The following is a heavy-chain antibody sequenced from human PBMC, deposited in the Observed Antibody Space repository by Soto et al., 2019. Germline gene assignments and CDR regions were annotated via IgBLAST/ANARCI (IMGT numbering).Heavy chain of an antibody. CDR3: ARRATVVTPSVYYYGMDV. Sequence: VQLVESGGGLVQPGGSLRLYCAASGFTFSSYWMHWVRQAPGKGLVWVSRINSDGSSTSYADSVKGRFTISRDNAKNTLYLQMNSLRAEDTAVYYCARRATVVTPSVYYYGMDVWGQGTTVTVSS. CDR1: GFTFSSYW. D-gene: IGHD4-17*01. CDR2: INSDGSST. J-gene: IGHJ6*02. V-gene: IGHV3-74*01.